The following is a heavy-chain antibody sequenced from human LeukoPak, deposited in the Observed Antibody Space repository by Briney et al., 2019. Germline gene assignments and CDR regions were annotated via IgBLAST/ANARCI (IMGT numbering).Heavy chain of an antibody. CDR1: GLTFSSYE. V-gene: IGHV3-48*03. CDR3: ARPLDRGYSSGWYRYGFDY. J-gene: IGHJ4*02. CDR2: ISSSGSTI. D-gene: IGHD6-19*01. Sequence: PGGSLRLSCAASGLTFSSYEMNWVRQAPGKGLEWVSYISSSGSTIYYADSVKGRFTISRDNAKNSLYLQMNSLRAEDTAVYYCARPLDRGYSSGWYRYGFDYWGQGTLVTVSS.